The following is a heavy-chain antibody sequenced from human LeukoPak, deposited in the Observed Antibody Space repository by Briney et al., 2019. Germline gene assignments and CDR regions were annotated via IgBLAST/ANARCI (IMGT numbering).Heavy chain of an antibody. J-gene: IGHJ3*01. D-gene: IGHD1-1*01. CDR3: GRVPRTTHAFDV. CDR2: ISNSGLSI. V-gene: IGHV3-48*03. CDR1: GFTFSSYE. Sequence: PGGSLRLSCAASGFTFSSYEMNWVRQAPGKGLEWVSYISNSGLSIYYADSVKGRFTISRDNAKNSLYLQMNSLRAEDTAVYYCGRVPRTTHAFDVWGQGTMVTVSS.